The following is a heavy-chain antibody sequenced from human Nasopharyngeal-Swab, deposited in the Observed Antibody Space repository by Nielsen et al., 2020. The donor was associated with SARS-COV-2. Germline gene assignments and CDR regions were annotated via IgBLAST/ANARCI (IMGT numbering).Heavy chain of an antibody. CDR2: INTNTGKP. V-gene: IGHV7-4-1*02. Sequence: ASVKVSCKASGYTFTTYAMNWVRQAPGQGLEWMGWINTNTGKPTCARGFTGRFVFSLDTSVSTPYLQISSLKAEDTAVYYCARVFHRYYQKKAGMGFDPWGQGTLVTVSS. CDR3: ARVFHRYYQKKAGMGFDP. CDR1: GYTFTTYA. J-gene: IGHJ5*02. D-gene: IGHD3-10*01.